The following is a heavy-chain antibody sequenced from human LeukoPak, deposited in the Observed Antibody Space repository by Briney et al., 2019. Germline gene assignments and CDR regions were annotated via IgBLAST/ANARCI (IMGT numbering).Heavy chain of an antibody. CDR1: GYTFTGYY. J-gene: IGHJ3*02. CDR2: INSDSGGT. D-gene: IGHD3-16*01. Sequence: GASVTVSCKASGYTFTGYYIDWVRQAPGQGLEWMGWINSDSGGTNYAQKFQGRVTMTRDTSISTAYMELSRLTSDDTAVYYCARLRIMHDAFDIWGQGTMVTVSS. CDR3: ARLRIMHDAFDI. V-gene: IGHV1-2*02.